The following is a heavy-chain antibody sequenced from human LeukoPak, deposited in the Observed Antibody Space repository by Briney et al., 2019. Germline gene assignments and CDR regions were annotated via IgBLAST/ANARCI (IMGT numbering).Heavy chain of an antibody. V-gene: IGHV4-59*12. Sequence: PSETLSLTCTVSGGSISSYYWSWIRQPPGKGLEWIGYIYYSGSTYYNPSLKSRVTISVDTSKNQFSLKLSSVTAADTAVYYCARSGSSWSFDYWGQGTLVTVSS. CDR1: GGSISSYY. CDR3: ARSGSSWSFDY. D-gene: IGHD6-13*01. J-gene: IGHJ4*02. CDR2: IYYSGST.